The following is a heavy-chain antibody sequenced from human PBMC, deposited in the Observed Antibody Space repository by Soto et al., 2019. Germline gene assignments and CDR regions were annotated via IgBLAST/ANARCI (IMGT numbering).Heavy chain of an antibody. V-gene: IGHV1-18*01. CDR2: ISGYNGNT. CDR1: GYTFSNYG. Sequence: GASVKVSCKASGYTFSNYGFSWVRQAPGQGLEWMGWISGYNGNTNYAERLQGRVTISRDNAKNTLYLQMNSLRAEDTAVYYCARVYCSGGSCYHLDQWGQGTPVTV. CDR3: ARVYCSGGSCYHLDQ. D-gene: IGHD2-15*01. J-gene: IGHJ4*02.